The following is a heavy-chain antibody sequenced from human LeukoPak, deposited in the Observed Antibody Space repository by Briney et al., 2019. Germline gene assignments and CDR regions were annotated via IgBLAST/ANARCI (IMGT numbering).Heavy chain of an antibody. CDR1: EFTFSSYT. CDR3: AREYTAYYFDY. V-gene: IGHV3-21*01. J-gene: IGHJ4*02. CDR2: ISGSSRYI. D-gene: IGHD1-1*01. Sequence: PGGSLRLSCAASEFTFSSYTMTWVRQAPGKGLEWVSSISGSSRYIYYADAVKGRFTISRDNVKNSLYLQMSSLRADDTAVYYCAREYTAYYFDYWGRGTQVTVSS.